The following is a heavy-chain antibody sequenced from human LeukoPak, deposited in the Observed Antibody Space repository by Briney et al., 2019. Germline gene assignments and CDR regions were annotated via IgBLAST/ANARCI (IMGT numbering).Heavy chain of an antibody. Sequence: SQTLSLTCTVSGGSISSGGYYWSWIRQPPGKGLEWIGYIYYSGSTNYNPSLKSRVTISVDTSKNQFSLKLSSVTAADTAVYYCAREIPMRGFDPWGQGTLVTVSS. J-gene: IGHJ5*02. V-gene: IGHV4-61*08. D-gene: IGHD3-22*01. CDR3: AREIPMRGFDP. CDR2: IYYSGST. CDR1: GGSISSGGYY.